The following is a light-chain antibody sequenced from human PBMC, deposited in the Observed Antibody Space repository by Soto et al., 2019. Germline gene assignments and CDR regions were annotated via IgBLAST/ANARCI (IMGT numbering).Light chain of an antibody. CDR1: QSVSSY. Sequence: EIVLTQSPATLSLSPGERATLSCRASQSVSSYLAWYQQKPGQAPRLLIYDASNRATGIPARFSGSGSGTVFTLTISSLEPEDFAVYYCQQRSTWLTFGGGTKVEIK. CDR2: DAS. CDR3: QQRSTWLT. J-gene: IGKJ4*01. V-gene: IGKV3-11*01.